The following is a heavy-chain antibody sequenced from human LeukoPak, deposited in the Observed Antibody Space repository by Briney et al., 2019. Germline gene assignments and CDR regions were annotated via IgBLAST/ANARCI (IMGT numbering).Heavy chain of an antibody. CDR2: ISAYNGNT. J-gene: IGHJ5*02. V-gene: IGHV1-18*01. CDR1: GYTFTNYG. D-gene: IGHD2-15*01. Sequence: ASVKVSCKASGYTFTNYGFSWVRQAPGQGLESMGWISAYNGNTNYAQKFQGRVTMTTDTSTSTAYMELRSLRSDDTAVYYCARDGAKDCSGGSCLFDPWGQGTLVTVSS. CDR3: ARDGAKDCSGGSCLFDP.